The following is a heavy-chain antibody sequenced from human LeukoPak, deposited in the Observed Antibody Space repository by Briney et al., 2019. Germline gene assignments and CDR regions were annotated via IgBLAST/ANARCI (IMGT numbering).Heavy chain of an antibody. D-gene: IGHD3-3*01. V-gene: IGHV4-31*03. J-gene: IGHJ4*02. Sequence: NASETLSLTCTVSGGSISSGGNYWSWIRQHPGKGLEWIGYIYYSGSTYYNPSLKSRVTISVDTSKNQFSLKLSSVTAADTAVYYCARAYGRITIFGVWGQGTLVTVSS. CDR1: GGSISSGGNY. CDR2: IYYSGST. CDR3: ARAYGRITIFGV.